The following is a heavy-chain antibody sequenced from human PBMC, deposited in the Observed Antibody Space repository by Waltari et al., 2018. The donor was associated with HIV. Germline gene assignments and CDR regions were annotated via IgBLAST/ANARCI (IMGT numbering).Heavy chain of an antibody. Sequence: VQLVESGGGLVQPGGSLRLSCAATGLPFRTYDMHWVRQTTGKGLEWGSAIGSAGDTYYPAAVKGRFIISREKAKNSLYLQMNSLRVEDTAVYYCARGYNWNDVAYYGMDVWGQGTTVTVSS. CDR1: GLPFRTYD. J-gene: IGHJ6*02. V-gene: IGHV3-13*01. D-gene: IGHD1-1*01. CDR2: IGSAGDT. CDR3: ARGYNWNDVAYYGMDV.